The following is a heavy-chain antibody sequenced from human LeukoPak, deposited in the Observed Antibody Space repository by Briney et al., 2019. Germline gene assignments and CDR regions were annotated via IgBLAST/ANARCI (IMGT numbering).Heavy chain of an antibody. J-gene: IGHJ4*02. CDR2: ISSDGSDK. V-gene: IGHV3-30*18. Sequence: GRSLTLSCAASGLTFRSYAMHWVRQAPGKGLQWVAVISSDGSDKYYADSVKGRFTISRDNSKNTLYLQMNSLRAEDTAVYYCAKDRDIAAAGYYFDYWGQGTLVTVSS. CDR3: AKDRDIAAAGYYFDY. CDR1: GLTFRSYA. D-gene: IGHD6-13*01.